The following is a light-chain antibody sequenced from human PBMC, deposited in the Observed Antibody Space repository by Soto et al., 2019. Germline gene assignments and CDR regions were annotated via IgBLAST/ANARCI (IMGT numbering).Light chain of an antibody. Sequence: QAVVTQPPSASGTPGQRVTISCSGSSSNIGSNYVYWYQQLPGTAPKLLIYSNNQRPSGVPDRFSGSKSGTSASLAISGLRSEDEADYYCAAWDDSLSGWVFGGGTQVTV. CDR2: SNN. CDR1: SSNIGSNY. V-gene: IGLV1-47*02. CDR3: AAWDDSLSGWV. J-gene: IGLJ3*02.